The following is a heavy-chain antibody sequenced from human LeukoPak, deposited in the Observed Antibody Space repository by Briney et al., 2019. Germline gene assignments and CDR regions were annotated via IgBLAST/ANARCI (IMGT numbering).Heavy chain of an antibody. D-gene: IGHD5-24*01. CDR2: INPDSGGI. CDR3: AREDGYNFHY. CDR1: GYTFTGYY. V-gene: IGHV1-2*02. J-gene: IGHJ4*02. Sequence: ASVKVSCKASGYTFTGYYMHWVRQAPGQGLEWMGWINPDSGGINYAQKFQGRVTMTRDTSISTAYMELSRLRSNDTAVYYCAREDGYNFHYWGQGTLVTVSS.